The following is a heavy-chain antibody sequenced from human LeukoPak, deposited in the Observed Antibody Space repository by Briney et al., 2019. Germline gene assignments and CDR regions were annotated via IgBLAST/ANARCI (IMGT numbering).Heavy chain of an antibody. CDR1: GYTFTSYY. V-gene: IGHV1-46*01. CDR2: INPSGGST. J-gene: IGHJ4*02. CDR3: ARDRGIAVADPS. Sequence: ASVKVSCKASGYTFTSYYMHWVRQAPGQGLEWMGIINPSGGSTSYAQKFQGRVTISVDTSKNQFSLKLSSVTAADTAVYYCARDRGIAVADPSWGQGTLVTVSS. D-gene: IGHD6-19*01.